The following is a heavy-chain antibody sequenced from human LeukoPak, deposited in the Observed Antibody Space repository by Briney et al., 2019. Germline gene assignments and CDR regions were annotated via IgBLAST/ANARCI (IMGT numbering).Heavy chain of an antibody. J-gene: IGHJ4*02. CDR3: ARGRPHGNDY. CDR2: IASDGSST. D-gene: IGHD4-23*01. Sequence: GGSLRLSYAASGFTFSSYWMNWVRQAPGKGLVWVSRIASDGSSTTYADSVKGRFSISRDNAKDTLYLQMNSLRVEDTAVYYCARGRPHGNDYWGQGTLVTVSS. CDR1: GFTFSSYW. V-gene: IGHV3-74*01.